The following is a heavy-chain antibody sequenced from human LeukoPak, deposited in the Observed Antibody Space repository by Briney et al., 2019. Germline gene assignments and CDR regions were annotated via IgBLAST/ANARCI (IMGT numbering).Heavy chain of an antibody. D-gene: IGHD5-18*01. V-gene: IGHV3-7*01. CDR2: IKQDGSEK. Sequence: GGSLRLSCAASGFTFSSYWMSWVRQAPGKGLEWVANIKQDGSEKYYVDSVKGRFIISRDNAKNSLYLQMNSLRAEDTAVYYCATWIQLWFGAFDIWGQGTMVTVSS. J-gene: IGHJ3*02. CDR1: GFTFSSYW. CDR3: ATWIQLWFGAFDI.